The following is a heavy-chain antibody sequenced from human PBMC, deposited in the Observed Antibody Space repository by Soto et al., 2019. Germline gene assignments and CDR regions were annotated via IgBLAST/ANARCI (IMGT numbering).Heavy chain of an antibody. CDR3: ANYPTTVTSDY. D-gene: IGHD4-17*01. CDR2: IYYSGST. J-gene: IGHJ4*02. Sequence: PSETLSLTCTVSGGSVSSCSYYWSWIRQPPGKGLEWIGYIYYSGSTNYNPSLKSRVTISVDTSKNQFSLKLSSVTAADTAVYYCANYPTTVTSDYWGQGTLVTVSS. CDR1: GGSVSSCSYY. V-gene: IGHV4-61*01.